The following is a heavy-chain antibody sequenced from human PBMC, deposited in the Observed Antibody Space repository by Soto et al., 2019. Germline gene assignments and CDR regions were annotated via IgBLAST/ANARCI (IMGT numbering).Heavy chain of an antibody. CDR3: SRDSRRITGMTSSEEFQN. J-gene: IGHJ1*01. CDR2: IIPIFDIT. CDR1: GGTCSGSA. D-gene: IGHD1-1*01. V-gene: IGHV1-69*17. Sequence: QAQLMQSGAEVKEPGSSVKVSCKASGGTCSGSAINWVRQAPGQGLEWLGGIIPIFDITNYAQKFQNRFTIAADKSTTTVYTAQRSLSSEDSARDYYSRDSRRITGMTSSEEFQNWGQGSLVIVS.